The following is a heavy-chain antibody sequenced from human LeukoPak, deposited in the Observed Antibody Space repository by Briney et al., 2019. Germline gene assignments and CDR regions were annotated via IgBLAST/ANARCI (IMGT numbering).Heavy chain of an antibody. CDR3: ARDKWEPYFDY. CDR2: IWYDGSNK. CDR1: GFAFNSYT. D-gene: IGHD1-26*01. Sequence: GGSLRLSCLGSGFAFNSYTMNWVRQAPGKGLEWVAVIWYDGSNKYYADSVKGRFTISRDNSKNTLYLQMNSLRAEDTAVYYCARDKWEPYFDYWGQGTLVTVSS. J-gene: IGHJ4*02. V-gene: IGHV3-33*08.